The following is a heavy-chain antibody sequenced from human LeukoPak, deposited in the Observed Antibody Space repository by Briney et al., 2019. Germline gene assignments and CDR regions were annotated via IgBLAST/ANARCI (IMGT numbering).Heavy chain of an antibody. CDR1: GFTFSSYW. J-gene: IGHJ5*02. Sequence: QSGGSLRLSCAASGFTFSSYWMHWVRQAPGKGLVWVSRINSDGSSTSYADSVKGRFTISRDNAKNTLYLQMDSLRAEDTAVYYCARDGRTDYYESSGYSDLWGQGTLVTVSS. CDR3: ARDGRTDYYESSGYSDL. CDR2: INSDGSST. V-gene: IGHV3-74*01. D-gene: IGHD3-22*01.